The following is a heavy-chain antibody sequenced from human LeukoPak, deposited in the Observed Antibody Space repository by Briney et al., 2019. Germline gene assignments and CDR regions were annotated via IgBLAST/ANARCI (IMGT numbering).Heavy chain of an antibody. D-gene: IGHD5-18*01. V-gene: IGHV3-23*01. J-gene: IGHJ4*02. Sequence: PGGSLRLSCAASGFTFSSYAMSWVRQAPGKGLEWVSAISGSGGSTYYADSVKGRFTISRDNSKNTLYLQMNSLRAEDTAVYYCGRSKQLWPDGDGYWGQGTLVTVSS. CDR2: ISGSGGST. CDR1: GFTFSSYA. CDR3: GRSKQLWPDGDGY.